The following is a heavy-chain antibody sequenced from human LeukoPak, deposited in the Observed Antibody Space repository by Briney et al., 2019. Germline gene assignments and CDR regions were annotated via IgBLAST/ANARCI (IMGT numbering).Heavy chain of an antibody. V-gene: IGHV3-21*01. Sequence: GGSLRLACAASGYTFSSYSMNWVRQAPGKGLEWVSSISSSSSYIYYADSVKGRFTISRDNAKNSLYLQMNSLRAEDTAVYYCARESSGWYKGFDLWGQGTLVTVSS. J-gene: IGHJ5*02. CDR1: GYTFSSYS. CDR2: ISSSSSYI. D-gene: IGHD6-19*01. CDR3: ARESSGWYKGFDL.